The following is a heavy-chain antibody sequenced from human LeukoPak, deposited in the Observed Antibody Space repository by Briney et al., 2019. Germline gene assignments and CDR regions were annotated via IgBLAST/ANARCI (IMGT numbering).Heavy chain of an antibody. J-gene: IGHJ1*01. V-gene: IGHV3-30-3*01. CDR1: GFTFSSYA. Sequence: GRSLRLSCAASGFTFSSYAMHWVRQAPGKGLEWVAVISYDGSNKYYADSVKGRFTISRDNAKNSLYLQMNSLRAADTAIYYCAKDLAALPEYFQHWGQGTLVTVSS. CDR2: ISYDGSNK. D-gene: IGHD6-19*01. CDR3: AKDLAALPEYFQH.